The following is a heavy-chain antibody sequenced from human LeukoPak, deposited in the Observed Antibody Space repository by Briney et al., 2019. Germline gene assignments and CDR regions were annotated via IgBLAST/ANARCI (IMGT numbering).Heavy chain of an antibody. CDR2: INHSGST. V-gene: IGHV4-34*01. Sequence: SETLSLTCAVYGGSFSGYYWSWIRQPPGKGLEWIGEINHSGSTNYNPSLKSRVSISVDTSKNQFSLNLSSVTAADTAVYYCARWGSGWHYFDYWGQGTLVTVSS. CDR3: ARWGSGWHYFDY. J-gene: IGHJ4*02. CDR1: GGSFSGYY. D-gene: IGHD6-19*01.